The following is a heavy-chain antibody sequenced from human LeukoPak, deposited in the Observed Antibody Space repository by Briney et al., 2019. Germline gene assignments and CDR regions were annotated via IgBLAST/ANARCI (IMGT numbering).Heavy chain of an antibody. V-gene: IGHV3-30*02. CDR2: IRYDGSNK. J-gene: IGHJ3*02. CDR1: GFTFSSYG. D-gene: IGHD4-17*01. Sequence: QSGGSLRLSCAASGFTFSSYGMHWVRQAPGKGLEWVAFIRYDGSNKYYADSVKGRFTISRDNSKNTLYLQMNSLRAEDTAVYYCAKGEYDYGDYDAFDIWGQGTMVTVSS. CDR3: AKGEYDYGDYDAFDI.